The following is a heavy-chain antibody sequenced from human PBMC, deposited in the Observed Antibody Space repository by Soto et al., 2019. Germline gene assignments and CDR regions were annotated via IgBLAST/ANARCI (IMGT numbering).Heavy chain of an antibody. CDR1: GITVSNNY. D-gene: IGHD2-8*01. CDR2: IYSGGST. CDR3: ARMYD. Sequence: VQLVESGGDLVQPGGSLRLSCAASGITVSNNYMSWVRQAPGKGLEWVSVIYSGGSTYYADSVKGRYTISRDNSKNTVDLQMNSLGTGDTDEYYCARMYDWGQGTMVTVSS. J-gene: IGHJ4*02. V-gene: IGHV3-66*01.